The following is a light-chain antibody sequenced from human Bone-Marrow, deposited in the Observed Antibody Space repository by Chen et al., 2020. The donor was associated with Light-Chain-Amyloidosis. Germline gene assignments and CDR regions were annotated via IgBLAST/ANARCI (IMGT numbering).Light chain of an antibody. CDR3: QSADSSSTYEVI. CDR2: RDT. V-gene: IGLV3-25*03. J-gene: IGLJ2*01. CDR1: DLPTKY. Sequence: SYELTQPPSVSVSQGQTARITCSGDDLPTKYAYWYQQKPGQAPVLVIHRDTERPSGISERFSGSISGTTATLTISGVQAEDAADYHCQSADSSSTYEVIFGGGTKLTVL.